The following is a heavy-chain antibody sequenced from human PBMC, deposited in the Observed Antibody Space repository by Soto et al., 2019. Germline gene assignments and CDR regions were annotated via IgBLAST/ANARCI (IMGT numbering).Heavy chain of an antibody. Sequence: PSETLSLTCAVYGVSFSGYCWSWIRQTPGERLEWVGDICHGGGANYNPSLKSRVSFSMDPSKNQFSLKLNSVMAADTAVYYCAGYSNSWSKYVKHWGRGSLVTSPQ. CDR1: GVSFSGYC. J-gene: IGHJ1*01. CDR2: ICHGGGA. D-gene: IGHD6-13*01. V-gene: IGHV4-34*01. CDR3: AGYSNSWSKYVKH.